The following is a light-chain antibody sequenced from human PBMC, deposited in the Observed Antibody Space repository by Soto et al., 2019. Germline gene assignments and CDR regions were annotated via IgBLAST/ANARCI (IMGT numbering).Light chain of an antibody. V-gene: IGKV1-27*01. CDR3: QKYDRAPLT. J-gene: IGKJ4*01. CDR1: EDIAHY. CDR2: HTS. Sequence: DIQMTQSPSSLSASLGDKVTLTCRASEDIAHYLALYQQKPGKAPRVLLHHTSILQSGVPSRFSGSGNGTDVNVPITSLQPEDVATDFCQKYDRAPLTFGGGTKVEI.